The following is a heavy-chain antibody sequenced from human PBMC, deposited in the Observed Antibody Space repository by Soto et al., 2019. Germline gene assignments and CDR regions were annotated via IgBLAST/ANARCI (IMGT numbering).Heavy chain of an antibody. CDR1: GFSLSTSAVG. Sequence: QITMKESGPTLAKPTQTLTLTCTFSGFSLSTSAVGVGWIRQPTGKALEWLALLFWDDNKPYSPSLKSRLTIAKDTSKNQVVRTMTKMDPVDTATYYCAHRREDGDFDIWGKGTVVTVSS. V-gene: IGHV2-5*02. D-gene: IGHD7-27*01. CDR2: LFWDDNK. J-gene: IGHJ3*02. CDR3: AHRREDGDFDI.